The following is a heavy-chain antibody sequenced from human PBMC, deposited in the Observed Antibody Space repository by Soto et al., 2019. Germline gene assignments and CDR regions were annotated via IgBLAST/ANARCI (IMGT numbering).Heavy chain of an antibody. CDR1: GYTFTSHD. Sequence: QVQLVQSGTEVKKPGASVKVSCKASGYTFTSHDINWVRQATGQGLEWMGWMNPNSGTTGYAQKFQGRVTMTRNTSISTAYMELSSLRSEDTAVYYCARWDYGVYARFDYWGQGTLVTVSS. J-gene: IGHJ4*02. V-gene: IGHV1-8*01. D-gene: IGHD4-17*01. CDR2: MNPNSGTT. CDR3: ARWDYGVYARFDY.